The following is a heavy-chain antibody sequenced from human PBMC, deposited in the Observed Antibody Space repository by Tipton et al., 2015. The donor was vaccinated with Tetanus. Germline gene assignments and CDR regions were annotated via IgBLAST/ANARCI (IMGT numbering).Heavy chain of an antibody. CDR1: GFTFSSYW. J-gene: IGHJ2*01. Sequence: SLRLSCAASGFTFSSYWMSWVRQAPGKGLEWVANIKQDGSEKYYVDSVKGRFTISRDNAKNSLYLQMNSLRAEDTAVYYCAREPPHGGNWYFDLWGPGTLVTVSS. CDR3: AREPPHGGNWYFDL. D-gene: IGHD3-10*01. CDR2: IKQDGSEK. V-gene: IGHV3-7*01.